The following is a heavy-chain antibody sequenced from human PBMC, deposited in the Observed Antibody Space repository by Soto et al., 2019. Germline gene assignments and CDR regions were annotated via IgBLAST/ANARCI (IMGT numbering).Heavy chain of an antibody. CDR3: ALLYYYDTSGYYFFDY. Sequence: GESLKISCKGSGYSYTTYWIGWVRQMPGKGLERMGMISPGDSDTRYSPSFQGQVTISADKSISTAYLQWSSLKASDTAMYFCALLYYYDTSGYYFFDYWGQGTLVTVSS. V-gene: IGHV5-51*01. CDR2: ISPGDSDT. D-gene: IGHD3-22*01. CDR1: GYSYTTYW. J-gene: IGHJ4*02.